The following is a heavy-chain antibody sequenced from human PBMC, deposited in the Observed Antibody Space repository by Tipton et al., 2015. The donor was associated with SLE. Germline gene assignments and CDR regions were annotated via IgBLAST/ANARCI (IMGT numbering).Heavy chain of an antibody. CDR3: ARQRLRLLSPLDA. CDR2: IHHSGST. CDR1: GGSIRSSNW. D-gene: IGHD3-10*01. V-gene: IGHV4-4*02. Sequence: SLRLSCAVSGGSIRSSNWWSWVRQPPGKGLEWIGEIHHSGSTNSNPSLKSRVTISVDKSKNQFSLKLSSVTVADTAVYYCARQRLRLLSPLDAWGQGTTVTVS. J-gene: IGHJ6*02.